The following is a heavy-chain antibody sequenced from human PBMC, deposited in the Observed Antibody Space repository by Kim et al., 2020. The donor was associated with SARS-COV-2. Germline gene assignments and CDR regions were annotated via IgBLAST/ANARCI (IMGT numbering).Heavy chain of an antibody. V-gene: IGHV3-23*01. CDR1: GFTFSSYA. J-gene: IGHJ4*02. CDR2: ISGSGGST. D-gene: IGHD3-22*01. Sequence: GGSLRLSCVASGFTFSSYAMSWVRQAPGKGLEWVSAISGSGGSTYYADSVKGRFTISRDNSKNTLYLQMNSLRAEDTAVYYCAKDYEGYYYDSSGYTIRDYWGQGTLVTVSS. CDR3: AKDYEGYYYDSSGYTIRDY.